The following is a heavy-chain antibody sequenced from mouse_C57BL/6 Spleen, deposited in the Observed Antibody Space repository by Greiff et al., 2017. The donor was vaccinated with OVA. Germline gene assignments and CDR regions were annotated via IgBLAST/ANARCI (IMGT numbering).Heavy chain of an antibody. CDR2: IYPRSGNT. Sequence: VQLQQSGAELARPGASVKLSCKASGYTFTSYGISWVKQRTGQGLEWIGEIYPRSGNTYYNEKFKGKATLTADKSSSTAYMQLRSLTSEDSAVYFCARSEYDPYFDYWGQGTTLTVSS. V-gene: IGHV1-81*01. D-gene: IGHD2-10*02. CDR3: ARSEYDPYFDY. J-gene: IGHJ2*01. CDR1: GYTFTSYG.